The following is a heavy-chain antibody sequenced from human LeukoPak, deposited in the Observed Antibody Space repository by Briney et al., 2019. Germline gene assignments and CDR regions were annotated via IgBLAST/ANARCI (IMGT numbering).Heavy chain of an antibody. CDR1: GFTFSSYS. CDR2: ISSSSSYI. V-gene: IGHV3-21*01. CDR3: ARGGYSMGPYYMDV. J-gene: IGHJ6*03. Sequence: GGSLRLSCAASGFTFSSYSMNWVRQAPGKGLEWVSSISSSSSYIYYADSVKGRFTISRDNAKNSLYLQMNSLRAEDTAVYYCARGGYSMGPYYMDVWGKGTTVTVSS. D-gene: IGHD2/OR15-2a*01.